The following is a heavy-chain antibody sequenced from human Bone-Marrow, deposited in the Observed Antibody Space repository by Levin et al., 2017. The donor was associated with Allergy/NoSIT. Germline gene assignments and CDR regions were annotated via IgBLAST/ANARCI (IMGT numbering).Heavy chain of an antibody. V-gene: IGHV4-39*01. Sequence: KSSETLSLTCTVSGDSISNSPYYWAWVRQSPGKGLEWIGNIYYSGSTYYNPSLQSRVTISVDTSNNQFSLKLTSVTAADTAMYWCARQTCGGGACYESRGWFDPWGQGNLVTVSS. CDR1: GDSISNSPYY. J-gene: IGHJ5*02. D-gene: IGHD3-22*01. CDR2: IYYSGST. CDR3: ARQTCGGGACYESRGWFDP.